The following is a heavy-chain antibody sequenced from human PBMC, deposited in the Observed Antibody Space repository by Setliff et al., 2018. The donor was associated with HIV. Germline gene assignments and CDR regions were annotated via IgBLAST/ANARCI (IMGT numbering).Heavy chain of an antibody. CDR3: ARGDSGSYYTY. CDR1: GVSISSYY. CDR2: IYSSGST. V-gene: IGHV4-4*07. D-gene: IGHD1-26*01. J-gene: IGHJ4*02. Sequence: PSETLSLTCTVSGVSISSYYWSWIRQPAGKGLERIGRIYSSGSTNYNPSLKSRVTMSVDTSKHQFSLKLSSVTAADTAVYYCARGDSGSYYTYWGQGTLVTVSS.